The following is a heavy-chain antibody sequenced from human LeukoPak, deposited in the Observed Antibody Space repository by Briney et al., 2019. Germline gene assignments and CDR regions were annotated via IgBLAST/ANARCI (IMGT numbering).Heavy chain of an antibody. CDR1: GYSISSGYY. CDR2: IHHSGST. V-gene: IGHV4-38-2*02. J-gene: IGHJ4*02. D-gene: IGHD3-22*01. CDR3: ARRRGYYYRYFDY. Sequence: SETPSLTCTVSGYSISSGYYWGWIRQPPGKGLEWIGSIHHSGSTYYNPSLKSRVTISVDTSKNQFSLKLSSVTAAGTAVYYCARRRGYYYRYFDYWGQGTLVTVSS.